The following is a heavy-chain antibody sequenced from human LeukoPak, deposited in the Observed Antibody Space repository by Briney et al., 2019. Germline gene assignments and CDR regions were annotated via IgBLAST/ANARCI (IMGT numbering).Heavy chain of an antibody. CDR3: ARDRGGEIFDH. CDR1: GGSISKDDYF. D-gene: IGHD2-15*01. J-gene: IGHJ4*02. CDR2: IYNSGSA. V-gene: IGHV4-31*03. Sequence: SQTLSLTCTVSGGSISKDDYFWSWIRQHPGKGLEWIGYIYNSGSAYYNPSLKSRGTISVDTSKNQLFLKLSSVTAADTAVYYCARDRGGEIFDHWGQGTLVTASS.